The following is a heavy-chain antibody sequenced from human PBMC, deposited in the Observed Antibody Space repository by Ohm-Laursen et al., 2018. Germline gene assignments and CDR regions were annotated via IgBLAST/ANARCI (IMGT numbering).Heavy chain of an antibody. CDR2: ISYDGSNK. CDR1: GFTFSSYG. J-gene: IGHJ4*02. CDR3: ARNIAARPPYFDY. D-gene: IGHD6-6*01. V-gene: IGHV3-30*03. Sequence: SLRLSCTASGFTFSSYGMHWVRQAPGKGLEWVAVISYDGSNKYYADSVKGRFTISRDNSKNTLYLQMNSLRAADTAVYYCARNIAARPPYFDYWGQGTLVTVSS.